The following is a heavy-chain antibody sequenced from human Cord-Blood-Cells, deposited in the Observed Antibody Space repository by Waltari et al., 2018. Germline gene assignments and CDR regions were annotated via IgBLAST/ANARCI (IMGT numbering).Heavy chain of an antibody. CDR3: ARIGYYDILTGYYNAFDI. V-gene: IGHV1-18*01. CDR2: ISAYNGNT. Sequence: QVQLVQSGAEVKKPGASVKVSCKASGYTFTSYGISWLRQAPRQGLEWMGWISAYNGNTNYAQKLQGRVTMTTDTSTSTAYMELRSLRSDDTAVYYCARIGYYDILTGYYNAFDIWGQGTMVTVSS. J-gene: IGHJ3*02. D-gene: IGHD3-9*01. CDR1: GYTFTSYG.